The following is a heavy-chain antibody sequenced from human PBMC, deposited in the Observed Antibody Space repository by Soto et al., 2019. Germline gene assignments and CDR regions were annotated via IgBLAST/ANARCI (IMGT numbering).Heavy chain of an antibody. V-gene: IGHV3-64*02. Sequence: GGSLRLSWAGSGFSFSTYSIHWVRQAPGKGPEYVAVINNIGATTYYADSVKGRFTISRDNSKNTAFLQMGSLRDEDMAVYFCAREAGTPGLWYFDLWGRGTLVTVSS. J-gene: IGHJ2*01. CDR1: GFSFSTYS. CDR3: AREAGTPGLWYFDL. CDR2: INNIGATT. D-gene: IGHD1-1*01.